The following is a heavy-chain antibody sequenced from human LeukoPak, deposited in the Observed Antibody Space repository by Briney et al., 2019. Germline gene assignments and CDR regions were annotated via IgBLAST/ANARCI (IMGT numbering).Heavy chain of an antibody. D-gene: IGHD2-2*01. CDR1: GGSISSYY. V-gene: IGHV4-59*01. Sequence: SETLSFTCTVSGGSISSYYWSWIRQPPGKGLEWIGYIYYTGSTNYYPSLKSRVIISVDTSKNQFSLKLSSVTAADTAVYYCARDAGYCSSSSCGAYFQHWGQGTLVTVSS. CDR3: ARDAGYCSSSSCGAYFQH. J-gene: IGHJ1*01. CDR2: IYYTGST.